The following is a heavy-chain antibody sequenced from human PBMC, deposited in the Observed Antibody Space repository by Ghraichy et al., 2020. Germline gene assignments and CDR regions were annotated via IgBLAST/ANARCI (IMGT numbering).Heavy chain of an antibody. CDR2: INSDGSRT. Sequence: GASLNISCAASGFTFSTYWIHWVRQAPGKGLVWVSRINSDGSRTSLADSVKGRLTISRDTAKNTVFLQMNSLRGEDTAVYYCARALGEYFGMDVWGQGTTVTVSS. CDR3: ARALGEYFGMDV. J-gene: IGHJ6*02. CDR1: GFTFSTYW. V-gene: IGHV3-74*01. D-gene: IGHD3-16*01.